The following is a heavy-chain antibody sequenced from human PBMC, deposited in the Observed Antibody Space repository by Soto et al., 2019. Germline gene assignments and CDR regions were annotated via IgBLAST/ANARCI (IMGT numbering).Heavy chain of an antibody. Sequence: GGSLRLSCSASGFTFSSYAMHWVRQAPGKGLEYVSAISSNGGSTYYADSVKGRFTISRDNSKNTLYLQMSSLRAEDTAVYYCVKDPSGPGIAAAGTYYYYGMDVWGQGTMVTVSS. V-gene: IGHV3-64D*08. CDR3: VKDPSGPGIAAAGTYYYYGMDV. J-gene: IGHJ6*02. D-gene: IGHD6-13*01. CDR1: GFTFSSYA. CDR2: ISSNGGST.